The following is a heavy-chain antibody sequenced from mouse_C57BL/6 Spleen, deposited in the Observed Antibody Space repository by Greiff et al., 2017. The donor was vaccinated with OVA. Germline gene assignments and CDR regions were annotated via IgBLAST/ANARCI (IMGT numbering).Heavy chain of an antibody. CDR2: IYPRSGNT. D-gene: IGHD1-1*01. V-gene: IGHV1-81*01. CDR1: GYTFTSYG. Sequence: QVQLKESGAELARPGASVKLSCKASGYTFTSYGISWVKQRTGQGLEWIGEIYPRSGNTYYNEKFKGKATLTADKSSSTAYMELRSLTSEDSAVYFCATEDYGSFDYWGQGTTLTVSS. J-gene: IGHJ2*01. CDR3: ATEDYGSFDY.